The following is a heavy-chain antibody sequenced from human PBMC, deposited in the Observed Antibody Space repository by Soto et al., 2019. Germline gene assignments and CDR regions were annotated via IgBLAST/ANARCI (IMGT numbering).Heavy chain of an antibody. CDR2: ISYDGSNK. V-gene: IGHV3-30*03. CDR3: ASLYCSSTSCYVDFDY. J-gene: IGHJ4*02. D-gene: IGHD2-2*01. Sequence: GGSLRLSCAASGFTFSSYGMHWVRQAPGKGLEWVAVISYDGSNKYYADSVKGRFTISRDNSKNTLYLQMNSLRAEDTAVYYCASLYCSSTSCYVDFDYWGQGTLVTVSS. CDR1: GFTFSSYG.